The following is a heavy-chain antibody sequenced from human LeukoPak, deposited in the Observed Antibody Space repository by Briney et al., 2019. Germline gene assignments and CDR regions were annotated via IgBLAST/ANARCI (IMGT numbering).Heavy chain of an antibody. CDR1: GGTFSSYA. CDR3: ATDYYYDSSGYAYYFDY. V-gene: IGHV1-69*04. D-gene: IGHD3-22*01. Sequence: SVKVSCKASGGTFSSYAISWVRQAPGQGLEWMGRIIPILGVANYAQKFQGRVTITADKSTSTAYMELSSLRSEDTAVYYCATDYYYDSSGYAYYFDYWGQGTLVTVSS. J-gene: IGHJ4*02. CDR2: IIPILGVA.